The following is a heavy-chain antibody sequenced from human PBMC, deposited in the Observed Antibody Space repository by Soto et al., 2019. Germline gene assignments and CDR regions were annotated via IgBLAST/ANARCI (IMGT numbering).Heavy chain of an antibody. V-gene: IGHV5-51*01. J-gene: IGHJ3*02. D-gene: IGHD3-22*01. CDR3: ASDTKNSYDSSGYYYAKAFDI. Sequence: GESLKISCKGSGYSFTSYWIGWVRQMPGKGLEWMGIIYPGDSDTRYSPSFQGQVTISADKSISTAYLQWSSLKASDTAMYYCASDTKNSYDSSGYYYAKAFDIWGQGTMVTVSS. CDR2: IYPGDSDT. CDR1: GYSFTSYW.